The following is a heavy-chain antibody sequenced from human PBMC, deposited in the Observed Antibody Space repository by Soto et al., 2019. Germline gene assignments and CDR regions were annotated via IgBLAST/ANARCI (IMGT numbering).Heavy chain of an antibody. CDR3: AREDYGENWFDP. V-gene: IGHV3-33*01. Sequence: QVQLVESGGGVVQPGRSLRLSCAASGFTFSSYGMHWVRQAPGKGLEWVAVIWYDGSNKYYADSVKGRFTISRDNSKNPLYLQMNSLRAEDTAVYYCAREDYGENWFDPWGQGTLVTVSS. J-gene: IGHJ5*02. CDR1: GFTFSSYG. CDR2: IWYDGSNK. D-gene: IGHD4-17*01.